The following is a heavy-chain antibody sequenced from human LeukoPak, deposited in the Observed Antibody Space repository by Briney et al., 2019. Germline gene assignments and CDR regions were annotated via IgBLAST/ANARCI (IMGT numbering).Heavy chain of an antibody. Sequence: GGSLRLSCAASGFTFSSYWMHWVRQAPGKGLVWVSRIDSDGSSTSYADSVKGRFTISRDNAKNTLYLQMNSLRAEDTAVYYCAREPPVTSCYDYWGQGTLVTVSS. V-gene: IGHV3-74*01. CDR1: GFTFSSYW. CDR3: AREPPVTSCYDY. D-gene: IGHD2-2*01. J-gene: IGHJ4*02. CDR2: IDSDGSST.